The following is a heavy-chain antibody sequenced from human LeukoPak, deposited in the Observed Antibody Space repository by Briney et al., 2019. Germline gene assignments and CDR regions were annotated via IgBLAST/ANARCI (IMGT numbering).Heavy chain of an antibody. D-gene: IGHD6-13*01. CDR3: ARDGGRGAAAV. J-gene: IGHJ4*02. CDR1: GGSISSGNYY. Sequence: SQTLSLTCTVSGGSISSGNYYWSWIRQPAGKGLEWIGRVYTSGSTNYNPSLKSRVTISIDTSKNQFSLKLSSVTAADTAVYYCARDGGRGAAAVWGQGTLVTVST. CDR2: VYTSGST. V-gene: IGHV4-61*02.